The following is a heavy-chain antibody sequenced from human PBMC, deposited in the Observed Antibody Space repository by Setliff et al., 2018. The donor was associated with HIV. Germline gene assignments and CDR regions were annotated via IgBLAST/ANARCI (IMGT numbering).Heavy chain of an antibody. V-gene: IGHV4-31*03. J-gene: IGHJ6*03. Sequence: TLSLTCTVSGGSISSAAYYWSWIRQHPGKGLEWIGHIYYSGSTNYNPSLKSRVTISVDTSKNQFSLKLTSVTAADTAVYYCARDRSHPPYYIDVWGKGTTVTVSS. CDR1: GGSISSAAYY. CDR2: IYYSGST. CDR3: ARDRSHPPYYIDV.